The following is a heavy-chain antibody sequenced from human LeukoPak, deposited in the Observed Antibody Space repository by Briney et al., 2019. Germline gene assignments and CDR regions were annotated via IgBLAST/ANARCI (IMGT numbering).Heavy chain of an antibody. CDR3: TGETYYFDY. Sequence: PGGSLRLSCTASGFTVSSNYMNWVRQAPGKGLEWVSYIGSTSSTIYYADSVKGRFTISRDNAKNSLYLQMNSLRAEDTAVYYCTGETYYFDYWGQGTLVTVSS. CDR1: GFTVSSNY. J-gene: IGHJ4*02. CDR2: IGSTSSTI. V-gene: IGHV3-48*04.